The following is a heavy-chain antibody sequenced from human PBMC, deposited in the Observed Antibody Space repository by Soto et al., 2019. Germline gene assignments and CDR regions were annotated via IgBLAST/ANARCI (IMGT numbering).Heavy chain of an antibody. CDR1: GYTFTSYD. J-gene: IGHJ4*02. D-gene: IGHD2-2*01. V-gene: IGHV1-8*01. CDR3: ARVVPAAPWDPPGLDY. CDR2: MNPNSGNT. Sequence: QVQLVQSGAEVKKPGASVKVSCKASGYTFTSYDINWVRQATGQGLEWMGWMNPNSGNTGYAQKFQGRVNMTRNTSISTAYMELSSLRSEDTAVYYCARVVPAAPWDPPGLDYWGQGTLVTVSS.